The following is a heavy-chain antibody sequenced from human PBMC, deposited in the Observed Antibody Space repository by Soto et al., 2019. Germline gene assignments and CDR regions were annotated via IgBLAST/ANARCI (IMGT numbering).Heavy chain of an antibody. Sequence: GASVKVSCKATGYTFTSYDINWVRQATGQGLEWMGWMNPNSGNTGYAQKFQGRVTMTRNTSISTAYMELSSLRSEDTAVYYCARDLRFLEWPYTDAFDIWGQGTMVTVSS. V-gene: IGHV1-8*01. CDR3: ARDLRFLEWPYTDAFDI. J-gene: IGHJ3*02. CDR1: GYTFTSYD. D-gene: IGHD3-3*01. CDR2: MNPNSGNT.